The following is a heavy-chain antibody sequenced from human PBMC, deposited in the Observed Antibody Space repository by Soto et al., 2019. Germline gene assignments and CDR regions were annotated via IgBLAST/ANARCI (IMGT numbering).Heavy chain of an antibody. CDR2: IDYSGST. CDR3: ARDQITMVGRDAFDI. D-gene: IGHD3-10*02. CDR1: GGSVSIGSYY. J-gene: IGHJ3*02. V-gene: IGHV4-61*01. Sequence: QVQLQESGPGLVKPSETLSLTCTVSGGSVSIGSYYWSWIRQPPGKGLEWIGSIDYSGSTNYNPSLKSRVTISVDTSKNQFSLTLSSVTAAVTAVYYCARDQITMVGRDAFDIWGQGTMVTVSS.